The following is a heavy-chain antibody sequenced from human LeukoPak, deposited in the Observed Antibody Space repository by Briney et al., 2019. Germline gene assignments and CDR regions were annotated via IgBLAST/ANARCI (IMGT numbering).Heavy chain of an antibody. D-gene: IGHD2/OR15-2a*01. Sequence: PGGSLRLSCAASGFAFRSYWMTWVRQAPGKGLEWVANIRPDGSGKNYVDSVKGRFSISRDDANNALFLQMKGLRVEDTAVYYCSSQPAVLDLYCWGQGALVTVSS. CDR2: IRPDGSGK. CDR3: SSQPAVLDLYC. V-gene: IGHV3-7*01. CDR1: GFAFRSYW. J-gene: IGHJ4*02.